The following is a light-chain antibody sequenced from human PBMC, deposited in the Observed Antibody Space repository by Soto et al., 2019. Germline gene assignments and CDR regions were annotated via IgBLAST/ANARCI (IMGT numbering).Light chain of an antibody. CDR2: DVS. Sequence: QSVLPQPASVSGSPGQSITISCTVTSSDVGGYNYVSWYQQHPGKAPKLMIYDVSNRPSGVSNRFSGSKSGNTASLTISGLQAEDEADYYCSSYTSSSTLVVFGGGTKLTVL. V-gene: IGLV2-14*01. CDR3: SSYTSSSTLVV. CDR1: SSDVGGYNY. J-gene: IGLJ2*01.